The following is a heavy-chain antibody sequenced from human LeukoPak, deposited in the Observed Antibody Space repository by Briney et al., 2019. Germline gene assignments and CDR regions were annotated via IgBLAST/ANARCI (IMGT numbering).Heavy chain of an antibody. V-gene: IGHV3-48*02. J-gene: IGHJ5*02. CDR2: ISSSSSTI. CDR1: GFTFSNHG. CDR3: ARGQSLDP. Sequence: GGSLRLSCAASGFTFSNHGMNWVRQAPGKGLEWVSYISSSSSTIYYTDSVKGRFTISRDNSNHTVYLQMDSLRDEDTAVYYCARGQSLDPWGQGNLVVVSS.